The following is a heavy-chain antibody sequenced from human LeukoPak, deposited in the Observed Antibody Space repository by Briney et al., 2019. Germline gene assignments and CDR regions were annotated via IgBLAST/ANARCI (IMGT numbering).Heavy chain of an antibody. J-gene: IGHJ4*02. CDR3: ARDKSGGATSFDY. Sequence: GGSLRLSCAASGFTFSDYYMSWIRQAPGKGLEWVSYISSSGSTIYYADSVKGRFTISRDNAKNSLYLQMNSLRAEYTAVYYCARDKSGGATSFDYWGQGTLVTVSS. CDR1: GFTFSDYY. V-gene: IGHV3-11*01. D-gene: IGHD1-26*01. CDR2: ISSSGSTI.